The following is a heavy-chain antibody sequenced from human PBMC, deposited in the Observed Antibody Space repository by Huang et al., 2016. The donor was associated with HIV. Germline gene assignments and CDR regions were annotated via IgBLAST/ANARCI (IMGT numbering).Heavy chain of an antibody. J-gene: IGHJ4*02. CDR2: INTNTGNP. Sequence: QVQLVQSGSELKKPGASVKVSCKASGYTFTSYAMNWGRQAPGQGLEGMGRINTNTGNPTEAQGVTGRFVFSLDTSVSTAYLQISSLKAEDTAVYYCARGLYSSSWAPFDYWGQGTLVTVSS. D-gene: IGHD6-13*01. CDR1: GYTFTSYA. CDR3: ARGLYSSSWAPFDY. V-gene: IGHV7-4-1*02.